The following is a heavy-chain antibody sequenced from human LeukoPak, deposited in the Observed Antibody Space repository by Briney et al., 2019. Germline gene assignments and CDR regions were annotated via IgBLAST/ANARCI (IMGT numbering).Heavy chain of an antibody. Sequence: SETLSLTCTVSGGSISSYYWSWIRQPPGKGLEWIGDIYYSGSTNYNPSLKSRVTISVDTSKNQLSLKLSSVTAADTAVYYCASTRVRAGYYYYYYMDVWGKGTTVTVSS. J-gene: IGHJ6*03. CDR3: ASTRVRAGYYYYYYMDV. D-gene: IGHD3-10*01. V-gene: IGHV4-59*01. CDR1: GGSISSYY. CDR2: IYYSGST.